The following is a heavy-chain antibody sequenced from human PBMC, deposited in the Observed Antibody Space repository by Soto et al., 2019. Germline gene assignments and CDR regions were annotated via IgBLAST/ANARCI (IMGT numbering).Heavy chain of an antibody. Sequence: QVQLVQSGAEVKKPGSSVKVSCKASGGTFSSYSINWVQQAPGQGLEWMGEIIPIFGTANYAQKFQGRVTITADVSTSSASVELSSLISEDTAVYFCARDGGRHSGGVDYWGQGTVV. CDR2: IIPIFGTA. CDR3: ARDGGRHSGGVDY. D-gene: IGHD1-26*01. V-gene: IGHV1-69*01. J-gene: IGHJ4*02. CDR1: GGTFSSYS.